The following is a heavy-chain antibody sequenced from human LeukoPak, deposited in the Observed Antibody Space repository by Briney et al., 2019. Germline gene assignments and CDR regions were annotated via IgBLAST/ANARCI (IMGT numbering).Heavy chain of an antibody. V-gene: IGHV3-11*04. CDR2: VSSSGSTI. CDR1: GYIFRDYY. CDR3: ARDRAVGWELELRIDY. J-gene: IGHJ4*02. D-gene: IGHD1-7*01. Sequence: GGSLRLSCAASGYIFRDYYMKWIRQARGRGLEWVSYVSSSGSTIYYADSVKGRFTISRDNAKNSLYLQMNSLRVEDTAVYYCARDRAVGWELELRIDYWGQGTLVTVSS.